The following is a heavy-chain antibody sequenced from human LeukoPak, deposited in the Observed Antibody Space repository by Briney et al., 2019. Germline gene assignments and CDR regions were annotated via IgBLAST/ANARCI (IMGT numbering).Heavy chain of an antibody. CDR1: GGSFSGYY. J-gene: IGHJ4*02. CDR3: ATSSPYGSGIGSN. V-gene: IGHV4-34*01. D-gene: IGHD3-10*01. Sequence: SETLSLTCAVYGGSFSGYYWSWIRQPPGKGLEWIGEINHSGSTNYNPSLKSRVTISVDTSKNQFSLKLSSVTAADTAVYYCATSSPYGSGIGSNWGQGTLVNVSS. CDR2: INHSGST.